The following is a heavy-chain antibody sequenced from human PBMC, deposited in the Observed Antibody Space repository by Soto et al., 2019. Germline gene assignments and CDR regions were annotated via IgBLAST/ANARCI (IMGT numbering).Heavy chain of an antibody. D-gene: IGHD6-19*01. CDR1: GFIFSNYA. CDR2: IGGSGYDT. CDR3: AVPTGIEVTGPDY. V-gene: IGHV3-23*01. Sequence: PGGSLRLSCKASGFIFSNYAMSWVRQAPGKGLQWVSAIGGSGYDTYYADSVKGRFIISRDNSRDTLHLQMSSLRVDDTAIYYCAVPTGIEVTGPDYWGQGTLVTSPQ. J-gene: IGHJ4*02.